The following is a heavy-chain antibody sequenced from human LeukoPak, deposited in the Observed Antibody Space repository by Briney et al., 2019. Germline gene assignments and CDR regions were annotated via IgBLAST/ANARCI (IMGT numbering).Heavy chain of an antibody. J-gene: IGHJ3*02. Sequence: ASVKVSCKASGYTFTSYTISWVRQAPGQGLEWMGRIIPILGIANYAQKFQGRVTITADKSTSTAYMELSSLRSEDTAVYYCASPGRDYYYDSSGYYYAGDAFDIWGQGTMVTVSS. CDR3: ASPGRDYYYDSSGYYYAGDAFDI. D-gene: IGHD3-22*01. V-gene: IGHV1-69*02. CDR1: GYTFTSYT. CDR2: IIPILGIA.